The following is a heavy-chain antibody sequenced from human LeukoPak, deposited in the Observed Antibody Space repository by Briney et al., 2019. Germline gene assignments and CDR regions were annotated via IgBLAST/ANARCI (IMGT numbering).Heavy chain of an antibody. CDR1: GFTFSGYS. J-gene: IGHJ4*02. CDR2: VKQDGSEQ. Sequence: GGSLRPSCAASGFTFSGYSMSWVRQAPGKGLEWVANVKQDGSEQYYVDSVKGRFTISRDNAKNSMYLQMNSLRAEDTAVYYCARDVAIFGVVIQYYFDYWGQGTLVTVSS. V-gene: IGHV3-7*01. CDR3: ARDVAIFGVVIQYYFDY. D-gene: IGHD3-3*01.